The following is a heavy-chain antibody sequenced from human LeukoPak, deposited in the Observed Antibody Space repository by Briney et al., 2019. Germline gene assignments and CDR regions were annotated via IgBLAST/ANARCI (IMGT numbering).Heavy chain of an antibody. CDR3: ARTQTLDY. V-gene: IGHV1-2*02. CDR1: GYAFTGFY. Sequence: GASVKVSFKASGYAFTGFYMHWVRQAPGQGLEWMGWINTNSGVTNYAQKFQGRVTMTTDTSISTAYMELSGLRSDDTAVYYCARTQTLDYWGQGTLVTVSS. D-gene: IGHD4-23*01. CDR2: INTNSGVT. J-gene: IGHJ4*02.